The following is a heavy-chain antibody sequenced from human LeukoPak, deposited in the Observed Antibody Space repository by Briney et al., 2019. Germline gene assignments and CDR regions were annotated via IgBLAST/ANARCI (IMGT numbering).Heavy chain of an antibody. V-gene: IGHV4-59*01. D-gene: IGHD5-18*01. CDR2: IYYSGST. J-gene: IGHJ4*02. Sequence: SETLSLTCTVSGGSISSYYWSWIRQPPGKGLEWIGYIYYSGSTNYNPSLKSRVTISVDTSKNQFSLKLSSVTAADMAVYYCARVRGYSYGQFDYWGQGTLVTVSS. CDR1: GGSISSYY. CDR3: ARVRGYSYGQFDY.